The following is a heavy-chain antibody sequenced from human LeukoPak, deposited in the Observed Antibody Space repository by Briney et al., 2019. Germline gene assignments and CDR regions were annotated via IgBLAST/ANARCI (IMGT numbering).Heavy chain of an antibody. J-gene: IGHJ4*02. Sequence: SETLSLTCAVSGGPFSGYFWSWIRQSSGKGLEWIGEIHNSGTSNYNPSLNSRVTISEDTSKNQFHLNLSSVTAADTAVYYCARRYYYNLGSFPFDFWGQGTLVTVSS. CDR1: GGPFSGYF. V-gene: IGHV4-34*01. CDR3: ARRYYYNLGSFPFDF. CDR2: IHNSGTS. D-gene: IGHD3-10*01.